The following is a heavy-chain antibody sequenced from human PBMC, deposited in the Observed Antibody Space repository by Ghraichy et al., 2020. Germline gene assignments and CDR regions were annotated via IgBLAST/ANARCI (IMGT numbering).Heavy chain of an antibody. CDR2: INHSGST. D-gene: IGHD1-14*01. V-gene: IGHV4-34*01. J-gene: IGHJ6*02. CDR3: ARLGGGRRYYYYYYGMDV. Sequence: SETLSLTCAVYGGSFSGYYWSWIRQPPGKGLEWIGEINHSGSTNYNPSLKSRVTISVDTSKNQFSLKLSSVTAADTAVYYCARLGGGRRYYYYYYGMDVWGQGTTVTVSS. CDR1: GGSFSGYY.